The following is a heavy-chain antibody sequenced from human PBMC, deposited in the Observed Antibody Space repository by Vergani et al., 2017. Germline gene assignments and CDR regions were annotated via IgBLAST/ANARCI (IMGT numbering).Heavy chain of an antibody. J-gene: IGHJ4*02. Sequence: QVQLQESGPGLVKPSETLSLTCTVSGGSISSYYWSWIRQPPGKGLEWIGFIYYSGSTNYNPSLKSRVTISVDSSKNQVSLKLSSVTAADTAVYYCARMGGYDEGDAFRIGYFDSWGPGILVTVSS. V-gene: IGHV4-59*01. D-gene: IGHD3-22*01. CDR2: IYYSGST. CDR3: ARMGGYDEGDAFRIGYFDS. CDR1: GGSISSYY.